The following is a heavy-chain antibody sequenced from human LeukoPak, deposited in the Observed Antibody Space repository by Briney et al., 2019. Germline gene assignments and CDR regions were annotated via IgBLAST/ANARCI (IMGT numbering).Heavy chain of an antibody. J-gene: IGHJ5*02. CDR3: AREDCSSTSCPRPPYNWFDP. D-gene: IGHD2-2*01. CDR1: GGSISSSSYY. Sequence: PSETLSLTCTVSGGSISSSSYYWGWIRQPPGKGLEWIGSIYYSGSTYYNPSLKSRVTISVDTSKNQFSLKLSSVTAADTAVYYCAREDCSSTSCPRPPYNWFDPWGQGTLVTVSS. CDR2: IYYSGST. V-gene: IGHV4-39*07.